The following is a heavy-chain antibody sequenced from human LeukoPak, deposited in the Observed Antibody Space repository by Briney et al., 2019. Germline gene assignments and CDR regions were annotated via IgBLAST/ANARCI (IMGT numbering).Heavy chain of an antibody. D-gene: IGHD3-10*01. CDR3: ARAAIGSGFGGLLKHPFDY. CDR1: GGTFSSYA. Sequence: SVKVSCKASGGTFSSYAISWVRQPPEQGLEWMGGFIPIFGTANYAQKFQVRGTITRATSASTGYMELSSLRSEDTAVYYCARAAIGSGFGGLLKHPFDYWGQGTPVTVSS. CDR2: FIPIFGTA. V-gene: IGHV1-69*05. J-gene: IGHJ4*02.